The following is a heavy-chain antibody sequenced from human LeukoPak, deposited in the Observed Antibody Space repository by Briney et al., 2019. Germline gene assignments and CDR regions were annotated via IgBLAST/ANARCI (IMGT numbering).Heavy chain of an antibody. J-gene: IGHJ6*03. Sequence: SETLSLTCTVSGGSISGHYWSWIRQPPGKGLEWIGYIYYSGSTNYNPSLKSRVTISVDTSKNQFSLKLSSVTAADTAVYYCARSPAYTRRPGITYYYYMDVWGKGTTVTVSS. D-gene: IGHD1-1*01. CDR3: ARSPAYTRRPGITYYYYMDV. CDR2: IYYSGST. CDR1: GGSISGHY. V-gene: IGHV4-59*11.